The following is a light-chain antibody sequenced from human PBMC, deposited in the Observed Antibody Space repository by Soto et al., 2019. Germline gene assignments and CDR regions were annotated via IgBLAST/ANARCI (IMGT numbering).Light chain of an antibody. CDR1: QRISSF. J-gene: IGKJ1*01. CDR2: AAS. CDR3: QQSYSTPRT. Sequence: DIQMTQSPSSLSAPVGDRVAITCRASQRISSFLNWYQQKPGKAPKVLIYAASTLQSGVPSRFSGSGSGTAFTLTISSLQPEDFATYYCQQSYSTPRTFGQGTKVDIK. V-gene: IGKV1-39*01.